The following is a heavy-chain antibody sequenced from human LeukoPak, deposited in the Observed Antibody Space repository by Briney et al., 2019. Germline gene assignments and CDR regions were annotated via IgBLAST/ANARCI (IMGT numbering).Heavy chain of an antibody. J-gene: IGHJ6*03. CDR1: GFTFDDYA. CDR2: ISWNSGSI. V-gene: IGHV3-9*01. CDR3: AKGNGSGLLRLIHYMDV. Sequence: PGRSLRLSCAASGFTFDDYAMHWVRQAPGKGLEWVSGISWNSGSIGYADSVKGRFTISRDNAKNSLYLQMNSLRAEDTALYYCAKGNGSGLLRLIHYMDVWGKGTTVTVSS. D-gene: IGHD3-3*01.